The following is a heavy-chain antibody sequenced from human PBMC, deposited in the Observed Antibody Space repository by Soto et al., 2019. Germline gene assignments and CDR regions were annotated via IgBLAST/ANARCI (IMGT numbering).Heavy chain of an antibody. D-gene: IGHD3-10*01. Sequence: GGSLRLSCAASGITISNYPMSWVRQAPGKGLDWVSGISGSGDRTYYADSAKGRFTISKDNSKNTLYLQMNSLRAEDTAVYYCAIWYYYGSGSYSRSPNWFDPWGQGTLVTVSS. V-gene: IGHV3-23*01. J-gene: IGHJ5*02. CDR3: AIWYYYGSGSYSRSPNWFDP. CDR1: GITISNYP. CDR2: ISGSGDRT.